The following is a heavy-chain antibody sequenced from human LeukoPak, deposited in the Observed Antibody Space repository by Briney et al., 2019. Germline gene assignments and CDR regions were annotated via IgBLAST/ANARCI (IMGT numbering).Heavy chain of an antibody. D-gene: IGHD1-26*01. CDR1: GDSVSSNSAA. V-gene: IGHV6-1*01. Sequence: SQTLSLTCAISGDSVSSNSAAWNWIRQSPSRGLEWLGRTYYRSEWYNDYAVSVKSRITINPDTSKNQFSLQLNSVTPEDTAVYYCARAGLVWGAPEWFDPWGQGTLVTVSS. CDR2: TYYRSEWYN. J-gene: IGHJ5*02. CDR3: ARAGLVWGAPEWFDP.